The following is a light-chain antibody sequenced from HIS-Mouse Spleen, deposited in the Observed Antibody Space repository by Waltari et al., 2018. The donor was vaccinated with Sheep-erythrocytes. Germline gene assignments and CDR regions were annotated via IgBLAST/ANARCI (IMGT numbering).Light chain of an antibody. J-gene: IGKJ4*01. CDR1: QSISSY. CDR2: PAS. Sequence: DIQMTQSPSSLSASVGDRVTITCRASQSISSYLTWYQQKPGKAPKLLVYPASSLQSGVPSRFSGSGSGTDFTLTISSLQPEDFATYYCQQSYSTPPLTFGGGTKVEIK. V-gene: IGKV1-39*01. CDR3: QQSYSTPPLT.